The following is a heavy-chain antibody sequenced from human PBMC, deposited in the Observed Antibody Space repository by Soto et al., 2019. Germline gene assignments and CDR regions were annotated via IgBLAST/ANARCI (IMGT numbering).Heavy chain of an antibody. CDR3: ARDRPLGGPIYGMDV. CDR1: GYTLTGYY. J-gene: IGHJ6*02. D-gene: IGHD3-16*01. CDR2: INPNSGGT. Sequence: ASVKVSCKASGYTLTGYYMHWVRQAPGQGLEWMGWINPNSGGTNYAQKFQGWVTMTRDTSISTAYMELSRLRSDDTAVYYCARDRPLGGPIYGMDVWGQGTTVTVSS. V-gene: IGHV1-2*04.